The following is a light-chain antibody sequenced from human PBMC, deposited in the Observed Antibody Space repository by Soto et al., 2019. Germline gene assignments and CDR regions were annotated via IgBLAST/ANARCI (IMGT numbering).Light chain of an antibody. CDR3: QVWDSSSDHL. Sequence: SYELTQPPSVSVAPGKTARITCGGNNIGSKSVHWYQQKPGQAPVLVIYYDSDRPSGIPERFSGSNSGNTATLTISRVEDGDEADYYCQVWDSSSDHLFGGGTKVTVL. CDR2: YDS. CDR1: NIGSKS. J-gene: IGLJ2*01. V-gene: IGLV3-21*04.